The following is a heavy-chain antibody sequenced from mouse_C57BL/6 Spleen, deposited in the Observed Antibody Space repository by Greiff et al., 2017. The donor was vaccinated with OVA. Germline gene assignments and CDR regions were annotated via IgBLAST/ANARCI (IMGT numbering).Heavy chain of an antibody. CDR3: ARCPLYDYYGSSSSAYFDV. CDR1: GYTFTDHT. Sequence: VQLQQSDAELVKPGASVKISCKVSGYTFTDHTIHWMKQRPEQGLEWIGYIYPRDGSTKYTEKFKGKATLTADKSSSTAYMQLNSLTYEDSAVYFCARCPLYDYYGSSSSAYFDVWGTGTTVTVSS. CDR2: IYPRDGST. V-gene: IGHV1-78*01. D-gene: IGHD1-1*01. J-gene: IGHJ1*03.